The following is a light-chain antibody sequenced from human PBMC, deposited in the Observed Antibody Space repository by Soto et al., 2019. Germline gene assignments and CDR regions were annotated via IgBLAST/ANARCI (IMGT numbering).Light chain of an antibody. CDR1: SSDVGNYNY. CDR2: NVN. Sequence: QSVLTQSASVSGSPGQSITISCTGTSSDVGNYNYVSWYQQHPGEVPKLIIFNVNNRPSGVSNRFSGSKSGNVASLTISGLQAEDEADYYCSSFTSSTTYVFGTGTKVTVL. V-gene: IGLV2-14*01. J-gene: IGLJ1*01. CDR3: SSFTSSTTYV.